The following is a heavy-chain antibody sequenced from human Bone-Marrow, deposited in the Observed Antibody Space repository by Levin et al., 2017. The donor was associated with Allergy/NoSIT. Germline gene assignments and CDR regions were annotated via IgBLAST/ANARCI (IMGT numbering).Heavy chain of an antibody. Sequence: SVKVSCKASGGTFTGYSINWVRQPPGQGLEWMGRIIPSLTKANYAQKFQGRITITADSFTVTAYMELSSLRIEDTARYFCARVPWGGAYDAFDIWGQGTMVTVSS. CDR2: IIPSLTKA. V-gene: IGHV1-69*08. CDR1: GGTFTGYS. J-gene: IGHJ3*02. D-gene: IGHD7-27*01. CDR3: ARVPWGGAYDAFDI.